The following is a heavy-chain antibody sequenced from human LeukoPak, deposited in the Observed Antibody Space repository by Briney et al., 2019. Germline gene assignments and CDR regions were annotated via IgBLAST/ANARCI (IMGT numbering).Heavy chain of an antibody. Sequence: PGGSLRLSCAASVFTVSSNYMSWVRQAPGKGLEWVSVIYSGGSTYYADSVKGRFTISRDNSKNTLYLQMNSLRAEDTAVYYCARDSPPRDYYYYYGMDVWGQGTTVTVSS. J-gene: IGHJ6*02. V-gene: IGHV3-66*01. CDR2: IYSGGST. CDR3: ARDSPPRDYYYYYGMDV. CDR1: VFTVSSNY.